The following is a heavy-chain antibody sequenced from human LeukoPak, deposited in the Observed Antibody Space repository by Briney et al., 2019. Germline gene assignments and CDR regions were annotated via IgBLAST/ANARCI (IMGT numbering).Heavy chain of an antibody. CDR3: ARAYQRLGELSLPDY. V-gene: IGHV7-4-1*02. D-gene: IGHD3-16*02. Sequence: ASVKVSCKASGYTFTSYAMNWVRQAPGQGLEWMGWIHPSTGNPTYAQGFTGRFVFSLDTSVSTTYLQISSLKAEDTAVYYCARAYQRLGELSLPDYWGQGTLVTVSS. CDR1: GYTFTSYA. CDR2: IHPSTGNP. J-gene: IGHJ4*02.